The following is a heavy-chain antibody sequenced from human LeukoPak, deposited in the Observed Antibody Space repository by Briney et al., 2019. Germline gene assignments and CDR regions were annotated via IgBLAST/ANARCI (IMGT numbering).Heavy chain of an antibody. J-gene: IGHJ4*02. D-gene: IGHD2-2*01. CDR2: IYYSGST. CDR3: ARARIGYCTSTSCYAGGLEYYFDC. CDR1: GGSISSGGYY. Sequence: SETLSLTCTVSGGSISSGGYYWSWIRQHPGKGLEWIGYIYYSGSTYYNPSLKSRVTISVDTSKNQFSLKLSSVTAADTAVYYCARARIGYCTSTSCYAGGLEYYFDCWGQGTLVTVSS. V-gene: IGHV4-31*03.